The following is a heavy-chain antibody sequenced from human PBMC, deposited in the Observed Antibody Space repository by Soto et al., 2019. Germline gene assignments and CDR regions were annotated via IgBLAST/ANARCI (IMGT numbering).Heavy chain of an antibody. Sequence: ASVKVSCKASGYTFTSYGISWVRQAPGQGLEWMGWISAYNGNTNYAQKLQGRVTMTTDTSTSTAYMELRSLRSDDTAVYYCARELVVTHPIHYYYGMDVWGQGTTVTVSS. J-gene: IGHJ6*02. CDR3: ARELVVTHPIHYYYGMDV. D-gene: IGHD3-22*01. V-gene: IGHV1-18*01. CDR2: ISAYNGNT. CDR1: GYTFTSYG.